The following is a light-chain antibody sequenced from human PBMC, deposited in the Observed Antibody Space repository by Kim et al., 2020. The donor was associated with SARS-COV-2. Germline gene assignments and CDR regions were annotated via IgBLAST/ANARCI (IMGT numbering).Light chain of an antibody. J-gene: IGKJ4*01. V-gene: IGKV3-15*01. CDR3: HQYNDWPPLT. Sequence: EIVMTQSPATLSVSPGERATLSCRASQSVSSNLAWYQQKPGQAPRLLIYGASTRAPGITARFSGSGSGTDFTLTIYSLQSEDFAVYYCHQYNDWPPLTFGGGTKVDIK. CDR1: QSVSSN. CDR2: GAS.